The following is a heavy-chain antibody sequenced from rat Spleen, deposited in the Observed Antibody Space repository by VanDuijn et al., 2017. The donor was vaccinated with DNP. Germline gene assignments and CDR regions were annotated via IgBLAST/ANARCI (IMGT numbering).Heavy chain of an antibody. CDR2: ITNSGGST. CDR1: GFTFNKYW. V-gene: IGHV5-31*01. Sequence: EVQLVESGGDLVQAGRSLKLSCVASGFTFNKYWMTWIRQVPGKGLEWVASITNSGGSTFYPDSVKGRFTISRDNAKNTLYLQMNSLRSEDTATYYCARENYYSGDYWGQGVMVTVSS. D-gene: IGHD1-1*01. J-gene: IGHJ2*01. CDR3: ARENYYSGDY.